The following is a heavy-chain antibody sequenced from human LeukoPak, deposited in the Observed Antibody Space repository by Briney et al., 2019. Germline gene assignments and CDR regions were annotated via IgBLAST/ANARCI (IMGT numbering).Heavy chain of an antibody. CDR3: ARTWIQVWCPDFDY. CDR1: GYTFTDYY. CDR2: INPNSGGT. D-gene: IGHD5-18*01. V-gene: IGHV1-2*02. Sequence: GASVKVSCKASGYTFTDYYMHWVRQAPGQGLEWMGWINPNSGGTNHAQKFQGRVTMTRDTSISTAYMELSGLSSDDTAVYYCARTWIQVWCPDFDYWGQGALVTVSS. J-gene: IGHJ4*02.